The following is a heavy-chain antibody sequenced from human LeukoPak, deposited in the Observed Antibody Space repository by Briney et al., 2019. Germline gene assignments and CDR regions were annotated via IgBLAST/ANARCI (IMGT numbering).Heavy chain of an antibody. Sequence: GGSLRLSCAASRFTFSSYWMSWVRQAPGKGLEWVANIKQDGSEKYCVDSVKGRFTISRDSAKNSLYLQMNSLRDEDTAVYYCARDDYGNGFDYWGQGTLVTVSS. V-gene: IGHV3-7*01. D-gene: IGHD4-17*01. CDR2: IKQDGSEK. J-gene: IGHJ4*02. CDR3: ARDDYGNGFDY. CDR1: RFTFSSYW.